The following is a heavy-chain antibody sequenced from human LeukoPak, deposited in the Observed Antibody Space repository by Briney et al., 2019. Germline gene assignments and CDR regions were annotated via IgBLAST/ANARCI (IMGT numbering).Heavy chain of an antibody. CDR2: IYHSGST. CDR1: GGSISSGGYS. CDR3: ARVGGYGSGSPHFDY. D-gene: IGHD3-10*01. J-gene: IGHJ4*02. Sequence: SQTLSLTCAVSGGSISSGGYSWSWIRQPPGTGLEWIGYIYHSGSTYYNPSLKSRVTISVDRSKNQFSLKLSSVTAADTAVYYCARVGGYGSGSPHFDYWGQGTLVTVSS. V-gene: IGHV4-30-2*01.